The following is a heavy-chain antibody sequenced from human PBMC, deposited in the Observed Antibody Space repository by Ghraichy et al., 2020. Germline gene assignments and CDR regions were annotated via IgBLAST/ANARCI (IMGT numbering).Heavy chain of an antibody. V-gene: IGHV3-30*04. D-gene: IGHD3-10*01. CDR2: ISYDGSNK. Sequence: GGSLRLSCAASAFIFTNYAMQWVRQAPGRGLEWVAVISYDGSNKYYADSVKGRFTISRDNSKNTLYLQMNSLRVEDTAVYYCASTPKIVMGFGVTWGQGTLVTVSS. CDR3: ASTPKIVMGFGVT. J-gene: IGHJ5*02. CDR1: AFIFTNYA.